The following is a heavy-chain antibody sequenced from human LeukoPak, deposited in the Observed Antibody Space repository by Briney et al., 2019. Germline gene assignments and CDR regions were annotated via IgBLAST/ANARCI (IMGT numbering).Heavy chain of an antibody. CDR1: GYTFTSYD. CDR2: MNPNSGNT. CDR3: ARGRYYDFSGYYYFYMDV. Sequence: GASVKVSCKASGYTFTSYDINWVRQATGQGLEWMAWMNPNSGNTDYAQKFQGRVTITRDTSISTAYMELSSLRSEDTAVYFCARGRYYDFSGYYYFYMDVWGRGTTVTVSS. D-gene: IGHD3-22*01. V-gene: IGHV1-8*03. J-gene: IGHJ6*03.